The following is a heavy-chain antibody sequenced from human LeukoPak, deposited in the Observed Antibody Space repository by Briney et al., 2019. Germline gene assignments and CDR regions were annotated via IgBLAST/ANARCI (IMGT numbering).Heavy chain of an antibody. J-gene: IGHJ5*02. CDR1: GYTFTSYY. V-gene: IGHV1-46*01. Sequence: GASVKVSCKASGYTFTSYYMHWVRQAPGQGLEWTGIINPSGGSTSYAQKFQGRVTMTRDTSTSTVYMELSSLRSEDTAVYYCARDNSIGGRGWWFDPWGQGTLVTVSS. CDR2: INPSGGST. CDR3: ARDNSIGGRGWWFDP. D-gene: IGHD4-23*01.